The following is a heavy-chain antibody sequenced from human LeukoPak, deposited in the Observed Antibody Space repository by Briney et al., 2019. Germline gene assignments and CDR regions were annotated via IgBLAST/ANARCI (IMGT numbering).Heavy chain of an antibody. V-gene: IGHV3-53*01. Sequence: GGSLRLSCAASGFTVSSNYMSWVRQAPGKGLEWVSVIDSGGSTYYSASVKGRFTISRDNSKNTLYLQMNSLRAEDTAVYYCARVGYDFWSGHKTMYYFDYWAREPWSPSPQ. CDR3: ARVGYDFWSGHKTMYYFDY. CDR2: IDSGGST. D-gene: IGHD3-3*01. J-gene: IGHJ4*02. CDR1: GFTVSSNY.